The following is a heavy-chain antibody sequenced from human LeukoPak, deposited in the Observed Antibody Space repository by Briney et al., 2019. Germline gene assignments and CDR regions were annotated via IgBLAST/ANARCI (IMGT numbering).Heavy chain of an antibody. Sequence: SETLSLTCTVSGDSISSYYWSWIRQPPGKGLEWIGYIYYSGSNNYNPSLKSRGTISVDTSKNQFSLKLSSVTAADTAVYYCARVQYYYDSSGYYYYFDYWGQGTLVTVSS. V-gene: IGHV4-59*01. CDR1: GDSISSYY. CDR3: ARVQYYYDSSGYYYYFDY. CDR2: IYYSGSN. D-gene: IGHD3-22*01. J-gene: IGHJ4*02.